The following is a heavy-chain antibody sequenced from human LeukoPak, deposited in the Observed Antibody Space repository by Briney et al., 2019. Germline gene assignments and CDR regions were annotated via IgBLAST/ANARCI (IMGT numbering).Heavy chain of an antibody. CDR2: ISGSGGST. J-gene: IGHJ4*02. CDR1: GFTFSSYA. CDR3: AKGAGYCSGGSCYRGAVDY. Sequence: PGGSLRLSCAASGFTFSSYAMSWVRQAPGKGLEWVSAISGSGGSTYYADSVKGRFTISRDNSKNTLYLQMNSLRAEDTAVYYCAKGAGYCSGGSCYRGAVDYWGQGTLVTVSS. D-gene: IGHD2-15*01. V-gene: IGHV3-23*01.